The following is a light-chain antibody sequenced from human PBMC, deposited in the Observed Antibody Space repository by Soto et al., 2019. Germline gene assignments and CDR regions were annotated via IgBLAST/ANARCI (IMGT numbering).Light chain of an antibody. Sequence: EIVLTRSPGTLSLSPGERATLSCRASQSVSNNYLAWDQQKPAQAPTLLIYGASNRATGIPDRFSGSGSGTDFTPTTSRLEPEDFAVYYCQQYGSSGTFGQGTKVDIK. CDR3: QQYGSSGT. CDR1: QSVSNNY. V-gene: IGKV3-20*01. CDR2: GAS. J-gene: IGKJ1*01.